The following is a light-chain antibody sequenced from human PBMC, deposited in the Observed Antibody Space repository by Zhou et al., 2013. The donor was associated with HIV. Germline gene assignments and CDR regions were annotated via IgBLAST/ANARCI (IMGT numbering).Light chain of an antibody. CDR1: QGISSH. CDR3: QQLNSYPREFT. V-gene: IGKV1-9*01. J-gene: IGKJ3*01. CDR2: AAS. Sequence: DIQLTQSPSFLSASVGDRVTITCRASQGISSHLAWYQQKPGKAPKLLIYAASTLQSGVPSRFSGSGSGTEFTLTISSLQPEDFAIYYCQQLNSYPREFTFG.